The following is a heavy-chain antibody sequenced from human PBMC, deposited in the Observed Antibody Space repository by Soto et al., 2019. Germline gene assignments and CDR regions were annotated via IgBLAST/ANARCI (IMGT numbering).Heavy chain of an antibody. Sequence: PGGSLRLSCAASGFAFSSYAMNWVRQAAGKGLQWVSGISASGGDTYYADSVKGRFTVSRDNSKNTLYLQMNNLRAEDTAVYYCAVAYTVPEYFFDYWGPGTLVTVSS. CDR2: ISASGGDT. V-gene: IGHV3-23*01. D-gene: IGHD4-17*01. CDR1: GFAFSSYA. CDR3: AVAYTVPEYFFDY. J-gene: IGHJ4*02.